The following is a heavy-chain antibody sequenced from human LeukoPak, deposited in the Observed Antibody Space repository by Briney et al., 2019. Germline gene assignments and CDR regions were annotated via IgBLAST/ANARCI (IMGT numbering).Heavy chain of an antibody. CDR3: ARATSYSRDYYGMDV. Sequence: PSETLSLTCAVYGGSFSGYYWSWLRQPPGKGLEWIGEINHSGSTNYNPSLKSRVTISVDTSKNQFSLKLSSVTAADTAVYYCARATSYSRDYYGMDVWGQGTTVTVSS. V-gene: IGHV4-34*01. CDR1: GGSFSGYY. D-gene: IGHD4-4*01. J-gene: IGHJ6*02. CDR2: INHSGST.